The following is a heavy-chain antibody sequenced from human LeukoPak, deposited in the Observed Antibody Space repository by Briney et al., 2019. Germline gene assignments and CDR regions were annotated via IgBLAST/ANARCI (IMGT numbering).Heavy chain of an antibody. CDR1: GYTFTSYG. J-gene: IGHJ5*02. CDR2: INAGNGNT. D-gene: IGHD1-1*01. Sequence: ASVKVSCKASGYTFTSYGISWVRQAPGQGLEWMGWINAGNGNTKYSQKFQGRVTITRDTSASTAYMELSSLRSEDTAVYYCARDPGDPWGQGTLVTVSS. V-gene: IGHV1-18*04. CDR3: ARDPGDP.